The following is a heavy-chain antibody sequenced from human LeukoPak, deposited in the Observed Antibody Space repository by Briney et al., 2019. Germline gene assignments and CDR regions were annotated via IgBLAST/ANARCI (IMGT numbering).Heavy chain of an antibody. V-gene: IGHV3-48*03. Sequence: GGSLRLSCAASGFTFSSYEMNWVRQAPGKGLEGVSYISSSGSTIYYADSVKGRFTISRDNAKNSLYLQMNSLRAEDTAVYYCAVSEIYSITDYWGQGTLVTVSS. CDR3: AVSEIYSITDY. CDR1: GFTFSSYE. CDR2: ISSSGSTI. J-gene: IGHJ4*02. D-gene: IGHD5-18*01.